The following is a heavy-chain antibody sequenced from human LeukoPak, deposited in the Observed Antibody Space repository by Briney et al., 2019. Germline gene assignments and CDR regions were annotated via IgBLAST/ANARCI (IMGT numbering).Heavy chain of an antibody. J-gene: IGHJ4*02. CDR2: IYSSGST. Sequence: PSETLSLTCTVSGASISGSGYYWGWIRQPPGKGLEWIGSIYSSGSTYYNASLQSRVTISIVTSKNQISLRLNSVTAADTAMYYCAKSGGYGLIDYWGQGTLVTVSS. V-gene: IGHV4-39*01. CDR1: GASISGSGYY. CDR3: AKSGGYGLIDY. D-gene: IGHD1-26*01.